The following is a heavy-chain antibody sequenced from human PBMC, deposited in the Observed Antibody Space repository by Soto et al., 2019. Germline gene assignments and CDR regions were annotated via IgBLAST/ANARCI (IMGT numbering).Heavy chain of an antibody. CDR1: GASISNYY. CDR2: IYYSGNT. V-gene: IGHV4-59*01. J-gene: IGHJ4*02. D-gene: IGHD3-22*01. Sequence: TSETLSLTCTVSGASISNYYWSWIRQPPGKGLEWIGYIYYSGNTNYNPPLRSRVTMSLDTYKNQVSLKLSSVTAADTAVYYCARQTRYSDSSGYYGNWGQGTLVTVSS. CDR3: ARQTRYSDSSGYYGN.